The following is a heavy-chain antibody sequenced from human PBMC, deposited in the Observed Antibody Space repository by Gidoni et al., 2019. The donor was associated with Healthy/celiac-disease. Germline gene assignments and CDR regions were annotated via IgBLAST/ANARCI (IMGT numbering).Heavy chain of an antibody. CDR3: ASTHYDFWSGYYWLDY. CDR1: GGSISSYY. Sequence: QVQLQESGPGLVKPSETLSLTCTVSGGSISSYYWSWIRQPPGKGLEWIGYIYYSGSTNYNPSLKSRVTISVDTSKNQFSLKLSSVTAADTAVYYCASTHYDFWSGYYWLDYWGQGTLVTVSS. V-gene: IGHV4-59*01. CDR2: IYYSGST. J-gene: IGHJ4*02. D-gene: IGHD3-3*01.